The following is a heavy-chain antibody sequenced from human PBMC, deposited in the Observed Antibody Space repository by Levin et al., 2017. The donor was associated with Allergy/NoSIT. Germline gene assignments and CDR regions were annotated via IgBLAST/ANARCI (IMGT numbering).Heavy chain of an antibody. CDR2: IHSSGST. J-gene: IGHJ6*03. CDR1: GGSISNYY. V-gene: IGHV4-59*01. CDR3: ARHYGSGSYPMDV. D-gene: IGHD3-10*01. Sequence: SQTLSLTCTVSGGSISNYYWSWIRQPPGKGLEWIAYIHSSGSTNYNPSLKSRVTISVDTSKNQFSLKVSSVTAADTAVYYCARHYGSGSYPMDVWGKGTTVTVSS.